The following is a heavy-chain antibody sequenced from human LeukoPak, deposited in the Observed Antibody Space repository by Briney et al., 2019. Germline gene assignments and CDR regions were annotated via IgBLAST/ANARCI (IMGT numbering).Heavy chain of an antibody. D-gene: IGHD3-9*01. CDR2: IIPIFGTA. Sequence: ASVKVSCKASGGTFSSYAISWVRQAPGQGLEWMGGIIPIFGTANYAQKFQGRVTITADESTSTAYMELSSLRSEDTAVYYCAGDPDILTGYYVFDYWGQGTLVTVSS. V-gene: IGHV1-69*13. J-gene: IGHJ4*02. CDR1: GGTFSSYA. CDR3: AGDPDILTGYYVFDY.